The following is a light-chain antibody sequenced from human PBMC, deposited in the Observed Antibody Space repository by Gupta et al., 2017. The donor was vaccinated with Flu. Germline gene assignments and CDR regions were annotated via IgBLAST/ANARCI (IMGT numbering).Light chain of an antibody. J-gene: IGLJ3*02. CDR3: CSYAGSDVWV. V-gene: IGLV2-11*01. CDR2: DVS. CDR1: SSDVGGYNY. Sequence: QAALTQPRSVSGSPGQSATISCTGTSSDVGGYNYVSWYQQHPGTAPRLMIYDVSKWLSGVPDRFSGSKSGNTASLTISGLQAEDEADYYCCSYAGSDVWVFGGGTKLTVL.